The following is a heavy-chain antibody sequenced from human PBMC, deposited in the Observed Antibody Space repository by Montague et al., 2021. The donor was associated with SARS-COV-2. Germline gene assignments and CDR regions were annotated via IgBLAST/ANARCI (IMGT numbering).Heavy chain of an antibody. V-gene: IGHV4-59*01. Sequence: SETLSLTCDVSSGSMSGYYWTWIRQSPGRGLEWIAYVHYTGTTKYNPSLKTRVSLSLDTPKNHFSLHLSSVTAADTAIYFCARAQNTCFIANCVNYFDVWGLGALVTVSS. D-gene: IGHD1-1*01. CDR3: ARAQNTCFIANCVNYFDV. CDR1: SGSMSGYY. CDR2: VHYTGTT. J-gene: IGHJ4*02.